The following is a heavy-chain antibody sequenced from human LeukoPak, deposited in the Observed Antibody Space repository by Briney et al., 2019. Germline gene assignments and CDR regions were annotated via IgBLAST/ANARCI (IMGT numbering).Heavy chain of an antibody. CDR1: GFTFSRSA. CDR3: AKVNNIAAAGTFDY. V-gene: IGHV3-23*01. J-gene: IGHJ4*02. Sequence: PGGSLRLSWAASGFTFSRSAVSGVRQAPGKGLEWGSAISGSGGTYYADSVKGRFTISRDNSKNTLYLQMNSLRAEDTAVYYCAKVNNIAAAGTFDYWGQGSLVTVSS. CDR2: ISGSGGT. D-gene: IGHD6-13*01.